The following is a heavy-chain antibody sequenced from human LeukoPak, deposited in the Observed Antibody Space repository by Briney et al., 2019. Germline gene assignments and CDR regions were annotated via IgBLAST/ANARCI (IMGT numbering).Heavy chain of an antibody. V-gene: IGHV1-2*02. D-gene: IGHD5-24*01. CDR3: AKDRLHWLQGTGADH. CDR2: INPNSGGT. CDR1: GYTYTVYY. J-gene: IGHJ4*02. Sequence: ASVKVSCKASGYTYTVYYIHWVRQAPGQGLEWMGRINPNSGGTNYAQKFQGRVTMTRDTSTSTAYMELTRLRYDDTALYYCAKDRLHWLQGTGADHWGQGTLVSVSS.